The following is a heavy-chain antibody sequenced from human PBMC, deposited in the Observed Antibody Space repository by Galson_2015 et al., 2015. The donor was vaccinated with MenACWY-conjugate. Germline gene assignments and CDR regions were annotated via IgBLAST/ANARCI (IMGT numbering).Heavy chain of an antibody. Sequence: QSGAEVKKPGESLKISCKGSGYTFTTYWIGWGRQMPGKGLEWMGIIYPGDSDTRYRPSFEGQVTISADKSISTAYLQWSSLKASDTAMYYCARRGSTGYGDFDYWGQGTLVTVSS. J-gene: IGHJ4*02. CDR3: ARRGSTGYGDFDY. D-gene: IGHD5-12*01. CDR1: GYTFTTYW. V-gene: IGHV5-51*01. CDR2: IYPGDSDT.